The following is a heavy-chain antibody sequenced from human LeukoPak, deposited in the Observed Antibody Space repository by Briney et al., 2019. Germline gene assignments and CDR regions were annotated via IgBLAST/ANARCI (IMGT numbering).Heavy chain of an antibody. Sequence: PGGSLRLSCAASGFTFSSYEMNWVRQAPGKGLEWVSYISSSGSTIYYADSVKGRFTISRDNAENSLYLQMNSLRAEDTAVYYCVGLVQLRYFDWFEGAWGQGTLVTVSS. CDR1: GFTFSSYE. J-gene: IGHJ5*02. V-gene: IGHV3-48*03. CDR2: ISSSGSTI. CDR3: VGLVQLRYFDWFEGA. D-gene: IGHD3-9*01.